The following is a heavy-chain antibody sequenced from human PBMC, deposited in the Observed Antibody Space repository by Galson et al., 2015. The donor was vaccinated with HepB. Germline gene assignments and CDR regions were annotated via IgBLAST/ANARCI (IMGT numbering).Heavy chain of an antibody. V-gene: IGHV3-20*04. Sequence: SLRLSCAASGFTFHDYAISWVRQAPGKGLEWVSGISWDGVRTGYADYLKGRFTISRDKAKRSLYLQMNSLRAEDTALYYCVRGPRWLVGGFGDYWGQGTLVTVSS. CDR3: VRGPRWLVGGFGDY. CDR1: GFTFHDYA. J-gene: IGHJ4*02. CDR2: ISWDGVRT. D-gene: IGHD6-19*01.